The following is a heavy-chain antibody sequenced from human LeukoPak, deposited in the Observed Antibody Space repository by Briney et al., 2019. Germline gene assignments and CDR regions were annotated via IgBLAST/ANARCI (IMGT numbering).Heavy chain of an antibody. CDR3: AKEGYCTNGVCSNFDY. J-gene: IGHJ4*02. CDR2: ISGSGGST. V-gene: IGHV3-23*01. CDR1: GFTFSSYA. Sequence: GGSLRLSCAASGFTFSSYAMSWVRQAPGKGLEWVSAISGSGGSTYHADSVKGRFTISRDNSKNTLYLEMNSLRAEDTAVYYCAKEGYCTNGVCSNFDYWGQGTLVTVSS. D-gene: IGHD2-8*01.